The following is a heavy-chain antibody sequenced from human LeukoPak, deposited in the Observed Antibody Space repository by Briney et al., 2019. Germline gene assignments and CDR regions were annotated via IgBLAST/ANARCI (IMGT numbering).Heavy chain of an antibody. V-gene: IGHV4-39*01. Sequence: PSETLSLTCTVSGGSISSYYWGWIRQPPGKGLEWIGSIYYSGSTYYNPSLKSRVTISVDTSKNQFSLKLSSVTAADTAVYYCARHYYDSSGYYYYYYYMDVWGKGTTVTVSS. CDR2: IYYSGST. J-gene: IGHJ6*03. D-gene: IGHD3-22*01. CDR1: GGSISSYY. CDR3: ARHYYDSSGYYYYYYYMDV.